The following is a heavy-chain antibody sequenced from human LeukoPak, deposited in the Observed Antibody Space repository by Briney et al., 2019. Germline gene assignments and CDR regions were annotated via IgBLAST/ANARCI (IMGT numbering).Heavy chain of an antibody. J-gene: IGHJ4*02. Sequence: GGSLRLSCAAPGFTFSTYSMNWVRQAPGKGLEWVSLISSSSSYIYYADSVKGRFTISRDNAKNSLYLQMNGLRAEDTAVYYCAARPRYSSGWYFDYWGQGTLVTVSS. CDR2: ISSSSSYI. V-gene: IGHV3-21*04. CDR1: GFTFSTYS. D-gene: IGHD6-19*01. CDR3: AARPRYSSGWYFDY.